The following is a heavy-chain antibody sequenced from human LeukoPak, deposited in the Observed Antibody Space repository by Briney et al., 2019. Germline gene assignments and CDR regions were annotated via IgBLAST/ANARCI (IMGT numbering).Heavy chain of an antibody. D-gene: IGHD6-19*01. CDR1: RYTLTELS. V-gene: IGHV1-24*01. CDR2: FDPEDGET. J-gene: IGHJ4*02. CDR3: ATEGTIAVAGSFDY. Sequence: ASVKVSCKVSRYTLTELSMHWVRQAPGKGLEWMGGFDPEDGETIYAQKFQGRVTMTEDTSTDTAYMELSSLRSEDTAVYYCATEGTIAVAGSFDYWGQGTPVTVSS.